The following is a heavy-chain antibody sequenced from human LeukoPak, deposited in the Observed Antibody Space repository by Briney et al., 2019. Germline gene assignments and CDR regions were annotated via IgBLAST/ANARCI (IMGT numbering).Heavy chain of an antibody. CDR3: AREVNYDRTIDY. CDR1: GFTFSSYG. Sequence: PGGSLRLSCAASGFTFSSYGMHWVRQAPGKGLEWVAVIWYDGSNKYYADSVKGRFTISRDNSKNTLYLQMNSLRAEDMAVYYCAREVNYDRTIDYWGQGTLVTVSS. V-gene: IGHV3-33*01. J-gene: IGHJ4*02. D-gene: IGHD3-22*01. CDR2: IWYDGSNK.